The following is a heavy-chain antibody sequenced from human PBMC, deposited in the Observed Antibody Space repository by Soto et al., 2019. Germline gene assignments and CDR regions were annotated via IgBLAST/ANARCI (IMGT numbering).Heavy chain of an antibody. J-gene: IGHJ3*02. V-gene: IGHV3-23*01. D-gene: IGHD1-1*01. CDR2: INGSGGST. CDR3: AKYHKTTRSPRDAFAI. Sequence: GGSLRLSCAASGFTFSRYAMSWVRQAPGKGLEWVSAINGSGGSTYYADSVKGRFTISRDNSKNTLYLQMNSLRAEDTAVYYCAKYHKTTRSPRDAFAICSQGTTVTGSS. CDR1: GFTFSRYA.